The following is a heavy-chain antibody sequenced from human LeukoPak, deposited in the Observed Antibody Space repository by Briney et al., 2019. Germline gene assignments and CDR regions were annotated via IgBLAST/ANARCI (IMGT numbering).Heavy chain of an antibody. Sequence: PGGSLRLSCAASGFTFSSFWMHWVRQAPGKGLEWVSSIKGDGSSTNHADSVKGRFTISRDNAKNSLYLQMNSLRADDTAVYYCARVGIAADYWGQGTLVTVSS. V-gene: IGHV3-74*01. CDR2: IKGDGSST. CDR3: ARVGIAADY. J-gene: IGHJ4*02. CDR1: GFTFSSFW. D-gene: IGHD6-25*01.